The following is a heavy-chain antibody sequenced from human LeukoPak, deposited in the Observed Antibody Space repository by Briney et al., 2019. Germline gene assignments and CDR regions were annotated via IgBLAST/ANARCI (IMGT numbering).Heavy chain of an antibody. Sequence: SETLSLTCAVSGASISGSGYYWSWIRQPPGKGLEWIGEINHSGSTNYNPSLKSRVTISVDTSKNQFSLKLSSVTAADTAVYYCARGRRYCSGGSCYSRWFDPWGQGTLVTVSS. D-gene: IGHD2-15*01. CDR1: GASISGSGYY. V-gene: IGHV4-34*01. CDR3: ARGRRYCSGGSCYSRWFDP. J-gene: IGHJ5*02. CDR2: INHSGST.